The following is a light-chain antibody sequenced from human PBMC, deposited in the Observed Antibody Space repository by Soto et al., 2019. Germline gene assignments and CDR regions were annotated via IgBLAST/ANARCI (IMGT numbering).Light chain of an antibody. CDR1: SSDVGGYNY. Sequence: QSALTQPASVSGSPGQSITISCTGTSSDVGGYNYVSWYQQHPGKAPKLMIYDVSNRPSGVSDRFSGSKSGNTASLTISGLKAEDEADYYCSSYTSSSTLYVFGTGTKVTFL. CDR3: SSYTSSSTLYV. J-gene: IGLJ1*01. V-gene: IGLV2-14*01. CDR2: DVS.